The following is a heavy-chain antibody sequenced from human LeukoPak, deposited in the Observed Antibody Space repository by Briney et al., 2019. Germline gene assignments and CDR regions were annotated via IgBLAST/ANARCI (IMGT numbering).Heavy chain of an antibody. CDR1: GFTFGSYG. J-gene: IGHJ4*02. CDR3: AKVKEDRYYNSRGFYLDY. CDR2: ISYDGSDK. D-gene: IGHD3-22*01. V-gene: IGHV3-30*18. Sequence: GKPLRLSCAASGFTFGSYGMHWVRQAPGKGLEWVAAISYDGSDKYYTDSVKGRFTISRVNSENTLYLQMNSLRAEDTAIYYCAKVKEDRYYNSRGFYLDYWGQGTLVTVSS.